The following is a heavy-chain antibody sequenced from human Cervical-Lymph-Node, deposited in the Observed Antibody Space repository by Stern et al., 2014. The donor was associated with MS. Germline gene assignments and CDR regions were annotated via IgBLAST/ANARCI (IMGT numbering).Heavy chain of an antibody. V-gene: IGHV5-51*03. CDR3: ARRGDGYMGIDY. CDR1: GYRFTNNW. Sequence: EVHLVESGAEVKKPGESLRISCEVSGYRFTNNWIGWVRQMPGKGLEWMGIIYPGDSETRDSPSFQGQVTILVDKSNTTAYLQWSSLKASDTAIYYCARRGDGYMGIDYWGQGTLVTVSS. D-gene: IGHD5-24*01. CDR2: IYPGDSET. J-gene: IGHJ4*02.